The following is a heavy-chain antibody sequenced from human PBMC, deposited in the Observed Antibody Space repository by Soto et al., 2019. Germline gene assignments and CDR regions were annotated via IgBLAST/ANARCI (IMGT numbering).Heavy chain of an antibody. J-gene: IGHJ4*02. V-gene: IGHV3-66*01. Sequence: PGGSLRLSCAASGFTVSSNYMSWVRQAPGKGLEWVSVIYSGGSTYYADSVKGRFTISRDNSKNTLYLQMNSLRAEDTAVYYCASWYYYDSSGYYYAGPLFDYWGQGTLVTVSS. D-gene: IGHD3-22*01. CDR3: ASWYYYDSSGYYYAGPLFDY. CDR1: GFTVSSNY. CDR2: IYSGGST.